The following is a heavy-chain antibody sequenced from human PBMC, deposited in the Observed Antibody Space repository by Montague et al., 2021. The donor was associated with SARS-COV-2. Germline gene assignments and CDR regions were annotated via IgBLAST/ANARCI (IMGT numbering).Heavy chain of an antibody. CDR1: GASISTNY. CDR2: IFYRGTT. Sequence: SETLSLTCSVSGASISTNYWSWIRQPPGKGPEWIGNIFYRGTTHYNPSLKSRVTLSVDASSNQFSLKLASVTAADTAVYYCAGYDGALDPWGQGTMVLVSS. J-gene: IGHJ3*01. V-gene: IGHV4-59*08. D-gene: IGHD2-2*01. CDR3: AGYDGALDP.